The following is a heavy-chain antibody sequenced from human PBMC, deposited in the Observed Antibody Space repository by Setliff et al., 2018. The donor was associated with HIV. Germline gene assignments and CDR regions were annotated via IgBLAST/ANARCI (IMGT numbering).Heavy chain of an antibody. CDR2: IYYGGST. V-gene: IGHV4-39*07. Sequence: SETLSLTCTVSGGPISSSNYYWSWIRQPPGKGLEWIGTIYYGGSTYYNAALKSRGSISADTSKNQLSLKVNSVTVADTAVYYCARLSSGWYDWFDPWGQGTLVTVPQ. CDR1: GGPISSSNYY. CDR3: ARLSSGWYDWFDP. D-gene: IGHD6-19*01. J-gene: IGHJ5*02.